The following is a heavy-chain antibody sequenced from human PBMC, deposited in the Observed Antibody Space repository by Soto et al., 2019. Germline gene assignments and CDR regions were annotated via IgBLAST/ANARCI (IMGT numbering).Heavy chain of an antibody. V-gene: IGHV4-34*01. CDR1: GGSFSGYY. CDR3: ARGWYYYDSSGSFDY. CDR2: INHSGST. Sequence: QVQLQQWGAGLLKPSETLSLTCAVYGGSFSGYYWSWIRQPPGKGLEWIGEINHSGSTNYNPSLKSRVTISVDTSKNQFSLKLSSVTAADTAVYYCARGWYYYDSSGSFDYWGQGTLVTVPS. J-gene: IGHJ4*02. D-gene: IGHD3-22*01.